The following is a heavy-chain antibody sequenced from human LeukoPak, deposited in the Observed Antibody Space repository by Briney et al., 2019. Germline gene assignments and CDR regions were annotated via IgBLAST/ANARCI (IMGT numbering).Heavy chain of an antibody. Sequence: GASVKVSCKASGGTSSSYAISWVRQAPGQGLEWMGGIIPIFGTANYAQKFQGRVTITADESTSTAYMELSSLRSEDTAVYYCATTPYNYYGMDVWGQGTTVTVSS. J-gene: IGHJ6*02. CDR1: GGTSSSYA. CDR2: IIPIFGTA. D-gene: IGHD4-11*01. CDR3: ATTPYNYYGMDV. V-gene: IGHV1-69*01.